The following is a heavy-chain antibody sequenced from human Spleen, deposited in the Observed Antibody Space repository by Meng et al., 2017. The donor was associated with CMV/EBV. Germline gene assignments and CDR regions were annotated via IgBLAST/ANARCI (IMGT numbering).Heavy chain of an antibody. J-gene: IGHJ4*02. D-gene: IGHD3-3*01. CDR2: ISASGNSA. V-gene: IGHV3-23*01. CDR1: GFTFGTYA. CDR3: ARVDDFWSGYAFDY. Sequence: SCAASGFTFGTYAMGWVRQAPGKGLEWVSSISASGNSAYYVNSAVKGRFSISRDNSKNSLYLQMNSLRAEDTAVYYCARVDDFWSGYAFDYWGQGTLVTVS.